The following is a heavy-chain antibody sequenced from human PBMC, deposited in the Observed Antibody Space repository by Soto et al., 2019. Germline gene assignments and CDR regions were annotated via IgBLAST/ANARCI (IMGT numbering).Heavy chain of an antibody. V-gene: IGHV3-30-3*01. CDR3: ARAYEGDYFDY. Sequence: QVQLVESGGGVVQPGRSLRLSCAASGFTFSSYAMHWVRQAPGKGLEWVAVISYDGSNKYYADSVKGRFTISRDNSKNTLYLQMNSLGAEDTAVYYCARAYEGDYFDYLGQGTLVTVSS. J-gene: IGHJ4*02. CDR2: ISYDGSNK. D-gene: IGHD3-16*01. CDR1: GFTFSSYA.